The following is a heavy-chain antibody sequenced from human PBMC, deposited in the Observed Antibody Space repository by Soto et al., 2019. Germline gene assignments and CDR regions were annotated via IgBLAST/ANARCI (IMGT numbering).Heavy chain of an antibody. J-gene: IGHJ4*02. Sequence: SETLSLTCTVSGGSLSSYFWSWIRQPPGKGLEWIRYIYYSGSTNYNPSLKSRVTILVDMSKRQFSLNLNSVTAADTAVYFCARASERFKSSSPHTFDYWGQGTLVTVSS. CDR2: IYYSGST. CDR1: GGSLSSYF. D-gene: IGHD6-6*01. V-gene: IGHV4-59*01. CDR3: ARASERFKSSSPHTFDY.